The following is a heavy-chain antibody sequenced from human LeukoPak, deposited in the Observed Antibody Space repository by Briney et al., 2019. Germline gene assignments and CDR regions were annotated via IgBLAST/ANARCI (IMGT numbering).Heavy chain of an antibody. CDR3: ARFSCGGDCYSFDP. J-gene: IGHJ5*02. Sequence: SETLSLTCTVSGGSISSYYWSWIRQPPGKGLEWIGCIYYSGSTNYNPSLKSRVTIPVDTSKNQFSLKLSSVTAADTAVYYCARFSCGGDCYSFDPWGQGTLVTVSS. D-gene: IGHD2-21*02. CDR1: GGSISSYY. CDR2: IYYSGST. V-gene: IGHV4-59*08.